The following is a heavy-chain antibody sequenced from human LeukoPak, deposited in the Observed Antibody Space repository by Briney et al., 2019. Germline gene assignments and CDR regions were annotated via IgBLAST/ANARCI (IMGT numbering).Heavy chain of an antibody. CDR1: GFTFSSYG. CDR3: ARDASVAGTWVFDY. V-gene: IGHV3-30*03. Sequence: GGSLRLSCAASGFTFSSYGMHWVRQAPGKGLEWVAVISYDGSNKYYADSVKGRFTISRDNSKNTLYLQMNSLRAEDTAVYYCARDASVAGTWVFDYWGQGTLVTVSS. D-gene: IGHD6-19*01. CDR2: ISYDGSNK. J-gene: IGHJ4*02.